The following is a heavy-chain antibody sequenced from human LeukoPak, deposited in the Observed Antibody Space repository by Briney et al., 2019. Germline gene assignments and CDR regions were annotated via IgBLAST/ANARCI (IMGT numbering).Heavy chain of an antibody. D-gene: IGHD3-22*01. CDR1: GYTFTGYF. Sequence: ASVKVSCKASGYTFTGYFMHWVRQVPGQGLEWMGWINPNSGGTNYAQKFQGRVTVTRDTSIDTAYMELSRLRSDDTAVYYCARVPNSMLVVDITGGPGGPFDYWGQGTLVTVSS. CDR3: ARVPNSMLVVDITGGPGGPFDY. J-gene: IGHJ4*02. CDR2: INPNSGGT. V-gene: IGHV1-2*02.